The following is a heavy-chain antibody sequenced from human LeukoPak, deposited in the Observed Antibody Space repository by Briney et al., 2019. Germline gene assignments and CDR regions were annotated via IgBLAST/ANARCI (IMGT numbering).Heavy chain of an antibody. CDR3: ARDDGADFDI. Sequence: ASVKVSCKASGYPFTSYYLHWVRQAPGQGLEWMAIINPGAGTTSYAQKFQGRVTMARDTSTSTVYMEVSSLRSDDTAVYYCARDDGADFDIWGQGTMVTVSS. V-gene: IGHV1-46*01. J-gene: IGHJ3*02. CDR2: INPGAGTT. CDR1: GYPFTSYY. D-gene: IGHD4-17*01.